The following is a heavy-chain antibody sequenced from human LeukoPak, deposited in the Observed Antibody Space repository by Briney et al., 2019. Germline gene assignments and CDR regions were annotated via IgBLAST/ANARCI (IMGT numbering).Heavy chain of an antibody. J-gene: IGHJ4*02. CDR1: GFTFEDYA. CDR2: ISWNSART. Sequence: GRSLRLSCTASGFTFEDYAMHWVRQPPGKGLEWVSGISWNSARTGYADSVKGRFTISRDNAKNSLYLQMNSLRAEDTAVYYCARSLLVTAIPPFGYWGQGTLVTVSS. V-gene: IGHV3-9*01. CDR3: ARSLLVTAIPPFGY. D-gene: IGHD2-21*02.